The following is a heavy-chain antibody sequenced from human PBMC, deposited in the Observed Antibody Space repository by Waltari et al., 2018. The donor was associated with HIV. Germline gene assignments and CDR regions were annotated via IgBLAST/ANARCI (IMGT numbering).Heavy chain of an antibody. CDR2: IYHSGST. V-gene: IGHV4-39*01. J-gene: IGHJ2*01. CDR1: GGSISSRGYY. D-gene: IGHD1-1*01. CDR3: ARLRLNWYFDL. Sequence: QLQLQESGPGLVKPSETLSLTCPVPGGSISSRGYYWGWIRQPPGKGLEWIGSIYHSGSTYYNPSLKSRVTISVDTSKNEFSLKLSSVTAAETAVYYCARLRLNWYFDLWGRGTLVTVSS.